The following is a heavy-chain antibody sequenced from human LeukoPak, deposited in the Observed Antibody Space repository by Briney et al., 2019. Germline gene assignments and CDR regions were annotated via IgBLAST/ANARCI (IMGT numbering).Heavy chain of an antibody. J-gene: IGHJ4*02. V-gene: IGHV3-64D*06. D-gene: IGHD3-9*01. CDR2: ISSTGGST. CDR1: GFTFSVYA. CDR3: LRAYDLLTGYFDY. Sequence: PGGSLRLSCSVSGFTFSVYAMHWVRQAPGKGREDVSIISSTGGSTYYAASLNLRFTISIYNSKTMVYLQMSSLTAEDTAIYYCLRAYDLLTGYFDYWGQGTLVTVSS.